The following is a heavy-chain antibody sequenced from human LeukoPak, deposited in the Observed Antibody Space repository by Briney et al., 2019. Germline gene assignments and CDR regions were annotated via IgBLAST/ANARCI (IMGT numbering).Heavy chain of an antibody. CDR1: GFSFRSYG. V-gene: IGHV3-23*01. Sequence: GGSLRLSCAASGFSFRSYGMSWVRRAPGKGLEWVSGISGSGGVTYYADSVKGRFTISRDNSQNTLYLQMNTLGAEDTAVYYCAKALSGYHFDYWGQGTLVTVSA. J-gene: IGHJ4*02. CDR2: ISGSGGVT. D-gene: IGHD5-12*01. CDR3: AKALSGYHFDY.